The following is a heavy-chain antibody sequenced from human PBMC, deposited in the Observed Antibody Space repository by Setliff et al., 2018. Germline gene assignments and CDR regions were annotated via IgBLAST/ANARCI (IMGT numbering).Heavy chain of an antibody. D-gene: IGHD2-21*01. V-gene: IGHV4-34*01. CDR1: GGSFSNYY. CDR3: ATRTFAVIPHSGLGLDYFYGMDV. Sequence: SETLSLTCTVYGGSFSNYYWSWIRQPPGKGLEWIGEINHSGSTNYNPSLTSRVSISVDTSKNQFSLKLSSVTAADTGVYYCATRTFAVIPHSGLGLDYFYGMDVWGRGTTVTVSS. CDR2: INHSGST. J-gene: IGHJ6*02.